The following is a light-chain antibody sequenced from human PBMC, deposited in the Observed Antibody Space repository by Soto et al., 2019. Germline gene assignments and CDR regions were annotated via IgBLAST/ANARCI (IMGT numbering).Light chain of an antibody. Sequence: DIQMTQSPASLSASVGDRVTISCRSSRTIAKYLNWYQHKPGTAPKLLIYTASRLQPSVPSRFSGAGSGTNFTLTVTDLQPEDLATYYCQHTYSTPWTFGQGTKVDIK. V-gene: IGKV1-39*01. CDR2: TAS. J-gene: IGKJ1*01. CDR1: RTIAKY. CDR3: QHTYSTPWT.